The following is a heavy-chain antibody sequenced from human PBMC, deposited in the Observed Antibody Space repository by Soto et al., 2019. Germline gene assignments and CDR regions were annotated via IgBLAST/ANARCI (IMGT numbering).Heavy chain of an antibody. CDR2: MNPNSANT. J-gene: IGHJ4*02. V-gene: IGHV1-8*01. CDR1: GYTFTSYD. D-gene: IGHD4-17*01. CDR3: ARGSRSMTTVTTTVRYFDY. Sequence: QVQLVQSGAEVRKPGASVKVSCKASGYTFTSYDINWVRQATGQGLEWMGWMNPNSANTGYAQKFQGRVTMTRNTSISTAYRELSSLRSEDTAVYYCARGSRSMTTVTTTVRYFDYWGQGTLVTVSS.